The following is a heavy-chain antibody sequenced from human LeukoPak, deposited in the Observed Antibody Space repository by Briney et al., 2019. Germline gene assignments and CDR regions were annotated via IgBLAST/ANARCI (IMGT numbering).Heavy chain of an antibody. J-gene: IGHJ6*02. CDR1: GYTFTSYG. CDR2: ISAYNGNT. CDR3: ARGLVERPYYYYGMDV. V-gene: IGHV1-18*01. D-gene: IGHD6-19*01. Sequence: GASVKVSCKASGYTFTSYGISWVRQAPGQGLEWMGWISAYNGNTNYAQKLQGRVTMTTDTSTSTAYMELRSLRSDDTAVYYCARGLVERPYYYYGMDVWGQGTTVTVSS.